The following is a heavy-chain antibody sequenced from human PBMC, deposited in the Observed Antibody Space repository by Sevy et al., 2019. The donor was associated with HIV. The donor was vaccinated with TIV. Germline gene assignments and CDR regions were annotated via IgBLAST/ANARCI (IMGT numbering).Heavy chain of an antibody. J-gene: IGHJ4*02. CDR1: GFTFSSSW. CDR2: INSDGSGT. Sequence: GGSLRLSCAASGFTFSSSWMHWVRQVPGKGLVWVSHINSDGSGTSYADSVKGRFTISRDNAKNTLYLQMNSLRAEDTAVYYCTRGNNYFDYWGQGTLVTVSS. V-gene: IGHV3-74*01. CDR3: TRGNNYFDY.